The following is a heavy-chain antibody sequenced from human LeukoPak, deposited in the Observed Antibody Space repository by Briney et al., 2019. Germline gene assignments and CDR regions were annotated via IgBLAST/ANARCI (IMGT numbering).Heavy chain of an antibody. J-gene: IGHJ4*02. Sequence: QPGGSLRLSCAASGFTFSSYGMHWVRQAPGKGLEWVGRIRSKANSYATTYGASVKGRFTISRDDSKNTAYLQMNSLKTEDTAVYYCTRRYYHDSSGYYRDDYWGQGTLVTVSS. CDR3: TRRYYHDSSGYYRDDY. CDR1: GFTFSSYG. D-gene: IGHD3-22*01. CDR2: IRSKANSYAT. V-gene: IGHV3-73*01.